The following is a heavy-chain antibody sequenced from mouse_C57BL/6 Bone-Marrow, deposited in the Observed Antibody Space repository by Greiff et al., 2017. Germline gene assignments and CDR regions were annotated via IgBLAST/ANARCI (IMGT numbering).Heavy chain of an antibody. CDR1: GFNIKDDY. CDR2: IDPENGDT. J-gene: IGHJ3*01. CDR3: TRIAY. V-gene: IGHV14-4*01. Sequence: EVQRVESGAELVRPGASVKLSCTASGFNIKDDYMHWVKQRPEQGLEWIGWIDPENGDTEYASKFQGKATITVDTSSNTAYLQLSSLTSEDTAVYYCTRIAYCGQGTLVTVSA.